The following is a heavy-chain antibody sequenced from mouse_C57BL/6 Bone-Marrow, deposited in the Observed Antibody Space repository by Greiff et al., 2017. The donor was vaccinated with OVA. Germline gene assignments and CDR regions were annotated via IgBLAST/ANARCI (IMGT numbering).Heavy chain of an antibody. V-gene: IGHV1-55*01. CDR2: IYPGSGST. J-gene: IGHJ3*01. CDR3: ARGEDRDGYRAWFAY. D-gene: IGHD2-3*01. Sequence: QVQLQQPGAELVKPGASVKMSCKASGYTFTSYWITWVKQRPGQGLEWIGDIYPGSGSTNYNEKFKSKATLTVDTSSSTAYMQLSSLTSEDSAVYYCARGEDRDGYRAWFAYWGQGTLVTVSA. CDR1: GYTFTSYW.